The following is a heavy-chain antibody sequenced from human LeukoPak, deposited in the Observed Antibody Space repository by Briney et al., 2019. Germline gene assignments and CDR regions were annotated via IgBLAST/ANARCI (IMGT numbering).Heavy chain of an antibody. J-gene: IGHJ3*02. CDR3: AKYAYNWNAPDGFDM. CDR1: RFSFGDYD. CDR2: ISYDGSRK. D-gene: IGHD1-1*01. Sequence: GGSLRLSRRASRFSFGDYDMHWVRQAPGKGLEWVAVISYDGSRKHYADSVRGRFSISRDNSESTLFLQMNSLTTDDTSVYFCAKYAYNWNAPDGFDMWGQGTMVIVSS. V-gene: IGHV3-30*18.